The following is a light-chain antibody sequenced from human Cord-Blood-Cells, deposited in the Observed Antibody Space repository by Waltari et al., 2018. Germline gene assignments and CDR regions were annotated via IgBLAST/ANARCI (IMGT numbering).Light chain of an antibody. CDR1: QSVSSSC. V-gene: IGKV3-20*01. CDR2: GAS. J-gene: IGKJ1*01. CDR3: QQYGSSRTWT. Sequence: EIVLTQSPGTLSLSPGERATLSCRASQSVSSSCLAWYQQKPGQAPRLLIYGASSRATGIPDRFIGSGSGTDFTLTISRLEPEDFAVYYCQQYGSSRTWTFGQGTKVEIK.